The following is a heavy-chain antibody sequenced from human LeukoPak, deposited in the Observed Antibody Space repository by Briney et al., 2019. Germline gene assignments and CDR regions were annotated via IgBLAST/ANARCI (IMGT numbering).Heavy chain of an antibody. J-gene: IGHJ3*02. D-gene: IGHD6-19*01. Sequence: GESLKISCKGSGYSFTTYWIGWVRQMPGKGLEWMGIIDPGDSDTRYSPSFQGQVTISADKSISTAYLQWSSLKASDTAMYYCARTAYSSGWYGGFDIWGQGTLVTVSS. CDR3: ARTAYSSGWYGGFDI. CDR1: GYSFTTYW. CDR2: IDPGDSDT. V-gene: IGHV5-51*01.